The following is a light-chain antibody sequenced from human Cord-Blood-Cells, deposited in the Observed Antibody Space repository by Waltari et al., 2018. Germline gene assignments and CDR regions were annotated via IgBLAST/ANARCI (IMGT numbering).Light chain of an antibody. V-gene: IGKV3-15*01. Sequence: EIVMTQSPATLSVSPGDRATLSCRASQSVSSNLAWYQQKPGQAPRLLIYGASTRATGIPARFIGSGSGTEFTLTISSLQSEDFAVYYCQQYNNWPPRGTFGQGTKVEIK. CDR3: QQYNNWPPRGT. CDR2: GAS. J-gene: IGKJ1*01. CDR1: QSVSSN.